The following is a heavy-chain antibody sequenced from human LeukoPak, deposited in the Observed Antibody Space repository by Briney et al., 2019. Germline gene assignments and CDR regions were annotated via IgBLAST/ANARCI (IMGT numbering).Heavy chain of an antibody. CDR1: GGTFSSYA. J-gene: IGHJ6*03. CDR2: IIPIFGTA. V-gene: IGHV1-69*06. CDR3: ARSDHYYYYMDV. Sequence: SVKVSCKASGGTFSSYAISWVRQAPGQGLEWMGGIIPIFGTANYAQKFQGRVTITADKSTSTAYMELRSLRSDDTAVYYCARSDHYYYYMDVWGKGTTVTISS.